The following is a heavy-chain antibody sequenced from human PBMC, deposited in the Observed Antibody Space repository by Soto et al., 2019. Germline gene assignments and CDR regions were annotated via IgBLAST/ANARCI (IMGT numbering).Heavy chain of an antibody. J-gene: IGHJ4*02. Sequence: ETLSVTGPGSGASISSYYWSWVRQPPGKGLEWIGYIYYSGTHSYNPSLKSRLTISLDTSKNQFSLELNSVTAADTAVYFCARVQMATLYFDYWGQGTLVTVYS. V-gene: IGHV4-59*01. CDR2: IYYSGTH. D-gene: IGHD5-12*01. CDR3: ARVQMATLYFDY. CDR1: GASISSYY.